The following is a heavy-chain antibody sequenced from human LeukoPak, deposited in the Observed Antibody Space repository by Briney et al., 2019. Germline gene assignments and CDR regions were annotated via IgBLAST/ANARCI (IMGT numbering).Heavy chain of an antibody. Sequence: SETLSLTCTVSGYSISSGYYWGWIRPPPGKGLEWIGTIYHSGSTYYNPSLKSRVTISVDTSKNQFSLKLSSVTAADTALYYCSRAGSTSYYDYWGQGTLVTVSS. CDR2: IYHSGST. CDR1: GYSISSGYY. J-gene: IGHJ4*03. CDR3: SRAGSTSYYDY. D-gene: IGHD3-10*01. V-gene: IGHV4-38-2*02.